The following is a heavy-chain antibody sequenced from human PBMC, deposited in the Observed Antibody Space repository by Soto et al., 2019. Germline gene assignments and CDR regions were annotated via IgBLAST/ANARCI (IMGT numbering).Heavy chain of an antibody. J-gene: IGHJ2*01. CDR1: GGSISSYY. Sequence: QVQLQESGPGLVKPSETLSLTCTVSGGSISSYYWSWIRQPPGKGLEWIGYISYSGGTSYNPSLKRQVTRSVDTAKNQVSLKLSSVTAADTAVYYCARRTGDYADWYCDLWGRGTLVTVSS. CDR3: ARRTGDYADWYCDL. D-gene: IGHD4-17*01. V-gene: IGHV4-59*08. CDR2: ISYSGGT.